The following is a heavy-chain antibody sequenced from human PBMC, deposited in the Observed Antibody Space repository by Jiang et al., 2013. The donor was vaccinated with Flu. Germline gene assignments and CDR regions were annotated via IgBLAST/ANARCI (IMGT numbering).Heavy chain of an antibody. V-gene: IGHV3-33*01. D-gene: IGHD4-17*01. J-gene: IGHJ4*02. CDR2: IXYDGSNK. Sequence: GKGLEWVAVIXYDGSNKYYADSVKGRFTISRDNSKNTLYLQMNSLRAEDTAVYYCARESDYGDLLVYYWGQGTLVTVSS. CDR3: ARESDYGDLLVYY.